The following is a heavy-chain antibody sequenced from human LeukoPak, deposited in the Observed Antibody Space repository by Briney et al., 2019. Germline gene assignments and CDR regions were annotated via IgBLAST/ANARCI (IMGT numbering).Heavy chain of an antibody. CDR1: GGSFSGYY. J-gene: IGHJ4*02. CDR2: IYYSGST. CDR3: ARDSGSYYYFDY. Sequence: SGTLSLTCTVCGGSFSGYYWSWIRQPPGKGLEWIGYIYYSGSTNYNPSLKSRVTISVDTSKNQFSLKLSSVTAADTAVYYCARDSGSYYYFDYWGQGTLVTVSS. V-gene: IGHV4-59*01. D-gene: IGHD1-26*01.